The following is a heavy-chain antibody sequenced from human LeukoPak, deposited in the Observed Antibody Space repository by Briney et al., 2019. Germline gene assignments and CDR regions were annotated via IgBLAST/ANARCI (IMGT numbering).Heavy chain of an antibody. V-gene: IGHV1-18*01. D-gene: IGHD7-27*01. CDR1: GGTFSSYA. CDR3: AREGLGYNYGMDV. Sequence: GASVKVSCKASGGTFSSYAISWVRQAPGQGLEWMGWISAYNGNTNYAQKLQGRVTMTTDTSTSTAYMELRSLRSDDTAVYYCAREGLGYNYGMDVWGKGTTVTVSS. J-gene: IGHJ6*04. CDR2: ISAYNGNT.